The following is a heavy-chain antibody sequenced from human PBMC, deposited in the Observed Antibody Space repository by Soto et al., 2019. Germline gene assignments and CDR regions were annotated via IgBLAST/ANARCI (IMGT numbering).Heavy chain of an antibody. Sequence: QTPGQGHEWMGWISAYNGNTNYAQKLQGRVTMTTDTSTSTAYMELRSLRSDDTAVYYCARGDDSSGYLGYWVLVTLVPV. CDR3: ARGDDSSGYLGY. CDR2: ISAYNGNT. V-gene: IGHV1-18*01. J-gene: IGHJ4*02. D-gene: IGHD3-22*01.